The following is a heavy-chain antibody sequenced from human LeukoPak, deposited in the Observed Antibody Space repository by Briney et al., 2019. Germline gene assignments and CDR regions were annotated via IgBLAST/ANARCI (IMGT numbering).Heavy chain of an antibody. J-gene: IGHJ4*02. CDR1: GFTFDDYA. D-gene: IGHD6-13*01. Sequence: GGSLRLSCAASGFTFDDYAMHWVRQAPGKGLEWVSLISGDGGSTYYADSVKGRFTTSRDNSKNSLYLQMNSLRTEDTALYYCAKVAGIAENYYFDYWGQGTLVTVSS. CDR2: ISGDGGST. V-gene: IGHV3-43*02. CDR3: AKVAGIAENYYFDY.